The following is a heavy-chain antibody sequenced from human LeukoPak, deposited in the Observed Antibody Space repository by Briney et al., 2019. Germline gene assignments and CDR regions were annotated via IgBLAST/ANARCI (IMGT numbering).Heavy chain of an antibody. CDR3: ASGSTAGFYYGMDV. CDR1: GFTFSSYG. V-gene: IGHV3-33*08. D-gene: IGHD1-26*01. CDR2: IWYDGSNK. Sequence: PGGSLRLSCAASGFTFSSYGMHWVRQAPGKGLEWVAVIWYDGSNKYYADSVKGRFTISRDNSKNTLYLQMNSLRAEDTAVYYCASGSTAGFYYGMDVWGQGTTVTVSS. J-gene: IGHJ6*02.